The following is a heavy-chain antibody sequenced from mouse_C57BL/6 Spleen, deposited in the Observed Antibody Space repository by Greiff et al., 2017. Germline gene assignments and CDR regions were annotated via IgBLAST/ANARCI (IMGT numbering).Heavy chain of an antibody. Sequence: VQLKEPGPGLVKPSQSLSLTCSVTGYSITSGYYWNWIRQFPGNKLEWMGYISYDGSNNYNPSLKNPISITRDTSKNQFFLKLNSVTTEDTATYYCARVEGRRGGYYYAMDYWGQGTSVTVSS. CDR3: ARVEGRRGGYYYAMDY. CDR1: GYSITSGYY. V-gene: IGHV3-6*01. J-gene: IGHJ4*01. CDR2: ISYDGSN. D-gene: IGHD2-14*01.